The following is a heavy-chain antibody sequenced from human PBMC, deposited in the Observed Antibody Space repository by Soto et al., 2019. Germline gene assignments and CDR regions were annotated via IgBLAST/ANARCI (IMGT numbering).Heavy chain of an antibody. J-gene: IGHJ4*02. Sequence: GGSLRLSCAASGFTFSSYAMHWVRQAPGKGLEWVAVISYDGSNKYYADSVKGRFTISRDNSKNTLYLQMNSLRAEDTAVYYCAREGGGRYFDWLSHYFDYWGQGTLVTVSS. CDR3: AREGGGRYFDWLSHYFDY. CDR1: GFTFSSYA. D-gene: IGHD3-9*01. V-gene: IGHV3-30-3*01. CDR2: ISYDGSNK.